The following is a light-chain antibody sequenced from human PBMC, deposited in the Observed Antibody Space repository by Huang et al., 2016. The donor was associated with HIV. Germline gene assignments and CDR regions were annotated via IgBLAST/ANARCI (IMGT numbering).Light chain of an antibody. CDR2: WAS. CDR1: QSILYSSTDKSY. CDR3: QQYYSSPFT. Sequence: DIVMTQSPDSLAVSLGERATINCKASQSILYSSTDKSYLAWYHQKPGQPPKLLIYWASTRESGVPDRFSGSGSGTDFTLTISSLKAEDVAVYYCQQYYSSPFTFGPGTKVDIK. J-gene: IGKJ3*01. V-gene: IGKV4-1*01.